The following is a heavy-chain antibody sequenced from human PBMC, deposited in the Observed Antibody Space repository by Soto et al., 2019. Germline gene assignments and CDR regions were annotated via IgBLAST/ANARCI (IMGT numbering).Heavy chain of an antibody. D-gene: IGHD6-25*01. CDR2: IYPGDSDT. J-gene: IGHJ6*02. Sequence: PGESLKIACKGSGYSFTSYWIGWVRQMPGKGLEWMGIIYPGDSDTRYSPSFQGHVTIYADKSISTAYLQWSSLKAPDPAMYYCASRSSSIGADLEYYGMDVWGQGTTVTVSS. CDR3: ASRSSSIGADLEYYGMDV. CDR1: GYSFTSYW. V-gene: IGHV5-51*01.